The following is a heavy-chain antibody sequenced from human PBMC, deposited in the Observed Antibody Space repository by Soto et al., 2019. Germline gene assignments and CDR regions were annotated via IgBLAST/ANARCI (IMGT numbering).Heavy chain of an antibody. Sequence: SETLSLTCTVSGGPISSGGYYWSWIRQHPGKGLEWIGYIYYSGSTYYNPSLKSRVTISVDTSKNQFSLKLSSVTAADTAVYYCARAPRNPHTYYYDSSGPGGWFDPWGQGTLVTVSS. J-gene: IGHJ5*02. CDR3: ARAPRNPHTYYYDSSGPGGWFDP. CDR2: IYYSGST. D-gene: IGHD3-22*01. V-gene: IGHV4-31*03. CDR1: GGPISSGGYY.